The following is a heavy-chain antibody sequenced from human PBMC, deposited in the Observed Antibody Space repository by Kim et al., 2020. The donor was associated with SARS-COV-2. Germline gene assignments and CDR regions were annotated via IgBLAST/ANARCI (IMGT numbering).Heavy chain of an antibody. CDR3: ARDLLAARQPGWDYYFDY. J-gene: IGHJ4*02. CDR2: INAGNGNT. CDR1: GYTFTSYA. Sequence: ASVKVSCKASGYTFTSYAMHWVRQAPGQRLEWMGWINAGNGNTKYSQKFQGRVTITRDTSASTAYMELSSLRSEDTAVYYCARDLLAARQPGWDYYFDYWGQGTLVTVSS. D-gene: IGHD6-6*01. V-gene: IGHV1-3*01.